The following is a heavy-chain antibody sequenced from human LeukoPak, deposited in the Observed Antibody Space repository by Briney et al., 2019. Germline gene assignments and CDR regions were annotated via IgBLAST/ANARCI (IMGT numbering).Heavy chain of an antibody. V-gene: IGHV4-59*01. J-gene: IGHJ6*02. CDR2: IYYSGST. CDR3: ARGQESLYSMDV. CDR1: GGSISSYY. Sequence: SETLSLTCTVSGGSISSYYWSWIRQPPGKGLEWIEYIYYSGSTNCNPSLKSRVTISVDTSKNQFSLKLSSVTAADTAVYYCARGQESLYSMDVWGQGTTVTVSS. D-gene: IGHD3-10*01.